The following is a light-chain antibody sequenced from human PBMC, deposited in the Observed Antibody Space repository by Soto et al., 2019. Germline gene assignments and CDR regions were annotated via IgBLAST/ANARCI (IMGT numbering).Light chain of an antibody. J-gene: IGLJ1*01. CDR1: SSGIRDYNY. CDR3: SAKSPNF. CDR2: EVS. V-gene: IGLV2-14*01. Sequence: QSALTQPASVSGSPGQSITISCTGTSSGIRDYNYVSWYQQLPGSAPKLIMYEVSNRPSGISNRFSGSKSGNTASLTISGLQADDEAAYYCSAKSPNFFVTGTELAVL.